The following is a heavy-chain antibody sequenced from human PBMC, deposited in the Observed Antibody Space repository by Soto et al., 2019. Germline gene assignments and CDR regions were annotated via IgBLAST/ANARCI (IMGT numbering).Heavy chain of an antibody. J-gene: IGHJ6*03. CDR1: GYTFTGYY. D-gene: IGHD5-12*01. V-gene: IGHV1-2*04. CDR2: INPNSGGT. Sequence: ASVKVSCKASGYTFTGYYMHWVRQAPGQGLEWMGWINPNSGGTNYAQKFQGWVTMTRDTSISTAYMELSRLRSDDTAVYYCARGGKVAKTRDYYYYNMDVWGKGTTVTVS. CDR3: ARGGKVAKTRDYYYYNMDV.